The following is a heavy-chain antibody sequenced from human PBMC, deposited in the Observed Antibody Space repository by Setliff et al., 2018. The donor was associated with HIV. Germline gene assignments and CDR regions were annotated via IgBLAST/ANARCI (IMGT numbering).Heavy chain of an antibody. J-gene: IGHJ6*03. Sequence: ASVKVSCKASGYTFTNFGITWVRQAPGQGLEWMGWISPYNGNTNYAPELHGRVTMTTDTSTSTASLELRSLRSDDTAVYYCARARTDYYDRGRRSHYYIDVWARGATVTVSS. V-gene: IGHV1-18*01. CDR3: ARARTDYYDRGRRSHYYIDV. D-gene: IGHD3-22*01. CDR1: GYTFTNFG. CDR2: ISPYNGNT.